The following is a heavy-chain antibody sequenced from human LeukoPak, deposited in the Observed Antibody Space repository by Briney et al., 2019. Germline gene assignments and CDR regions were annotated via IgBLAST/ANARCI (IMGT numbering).Heavy chain of an antibody. J-gene: IGHJ6*03. CDR3: ARDCSGDCYSPFPYYYYYFMDV. Sequence: ASVKVSCKASGYTFTSYGISWVRQAPGQGLEGRGWISAYNGNANYSQKLQGRVTMTTDTSTSTAYMELRSLRSDDTAVYYCARDCSGDCYSPFPYYYYYFMDVWGKGTTVTVS. D-gene: IGHD2-21*02. CDR2: ISAYNGNA. CDR1: GYTFTSYG. V-gene: IGHV1-18*01.